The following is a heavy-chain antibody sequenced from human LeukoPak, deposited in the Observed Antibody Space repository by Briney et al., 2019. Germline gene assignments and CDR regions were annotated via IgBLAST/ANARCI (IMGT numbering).Heavy chain of an antibody. CDR3: AQAHSSSWWGSDY. D-gene: IGHD6-13*01. CDR2: TRWNSGSI. J-gene: IGHJ4*02. CDR1: GFTLEDYP. V-gene: IGHV3-9*03. Sequence: GGSLRLSCAVSGFTLEDYPTHWAPHAPGKGLEWVTGTRWNSGSIGYADSVKCRFTISRYNANNSLYLHMNSLRADDMALYYCAQAHSSSWWGSDYWCQGTLVTVSS.